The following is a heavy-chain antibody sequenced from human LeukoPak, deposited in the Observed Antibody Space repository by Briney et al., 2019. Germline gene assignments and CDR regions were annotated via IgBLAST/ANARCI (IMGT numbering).Heavy chain of an antibody. V-gene: IGHV4-4*07. CDR2: IYSSGST. CDR3: ARGSAGYYSIDY. CDR1: GGSISNYY. D-gene: IGHD5-24*01. Sequence: SETLSLTCTVSGGSISNYYWSWIRQPAGKGLGWIGRIYSSGSTNSSPSLKSRVTMSLDTSKNQFSLNLNSVTAADTAVYYCARGSAGYYSIDYWGQGTPVTVSS. J-gene: IGHJ4*02.